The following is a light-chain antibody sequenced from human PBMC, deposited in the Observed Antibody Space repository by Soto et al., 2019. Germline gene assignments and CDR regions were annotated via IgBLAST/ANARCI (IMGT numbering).Light chain of an antibody. V-gene: IGKV3-20*01. J-gene: IGKJ1*01. CDR2: DAS. Sequence: EIVLTHSPGTLSLSPGERATLSCRASQIFSSSQLQLAWYQQKPGQAHRLVVYDASTRATGIPDRISGSGSGTEFTLTISRLEPEDFAVYQCQVYGNYHPWTFGQETRVEIK. CDR1: QIFSSSQ. CDR3: QVYGNYHPWT.